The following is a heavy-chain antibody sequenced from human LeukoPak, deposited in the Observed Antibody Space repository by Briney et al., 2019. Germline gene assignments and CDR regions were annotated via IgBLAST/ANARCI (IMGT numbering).Heavy chain of an antibody. V-gene: IGHV5-51*01. CDR2: INPVNSET. CDR3: ARHWSAAWFGY. CDR1: GYDFTTYW. D-gene: IGHD3-3*01. Sequence: GESLKISCKGFGYDFTTYWIAWVRQMPGKGLEWMGNINPVNSETTYSPSFQGLVTMSVDKSIGTAYLQLSSLKASDTAMYFCARHWSAAWFGYWGQGSPVTVSS. J-gene: IGHJ4*03.